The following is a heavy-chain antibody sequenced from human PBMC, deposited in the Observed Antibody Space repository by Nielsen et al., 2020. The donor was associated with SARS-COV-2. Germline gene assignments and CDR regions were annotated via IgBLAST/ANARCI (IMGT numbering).Heavy chain of an antibody. V-gene: IGHV3-20*01. Sequence: GSLKISCAASGFTFYDYGMSWVRQAPGKGLEWVSGINWNGGSTGYADSVKGRFTISRDNAKNSLYLQMNSLRAEDTALYHCATAPSGSYGGLYAFDIWGQGTMVTVSS. CDR1: GFTFYDYG. CDR3: ATAPSGSYGGLYAFDI. CDR2: INWNGGST. D-gene: IGHD1-26*01. J-gene: IGHJ3*02.